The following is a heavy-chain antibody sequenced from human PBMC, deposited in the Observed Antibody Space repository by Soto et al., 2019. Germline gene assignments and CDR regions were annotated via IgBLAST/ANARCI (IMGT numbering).Heavy chain of an antibody. Sequence: GESLSLSCAASGFTFSSYAMHWVRQAPGKGLEWVAVISYDGSNKYYVDSVKGRFTISRDNSKNTLYLQMNSLRAEDTAVYYCVTWRGAPANYFDYWGQGTPVTVSS. CDR3: VTWRGAPANYFDY. J-gene: IGHJ4*02. D-gene: IGHD1-26*01. CDR1: GFTFSSYA. CDR2: ISYDGSNK. V-gene: IGHV3-30-3*01.